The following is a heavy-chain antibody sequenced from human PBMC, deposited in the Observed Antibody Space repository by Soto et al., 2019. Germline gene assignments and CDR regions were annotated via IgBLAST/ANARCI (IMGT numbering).Heavy chain of an antibody. CDR2: IIPIFGTA. CDR3: ARDSLRAHYYGIDV. CDR1: VGTFSSYA. D-gene: IGHD2-15*01. V-gene: IGHV1-69*12. Sequence: QVQLGQSGAAVKKPGSSVKVSCKASVGTFSSYAISWVRQAPGQGLEWMGGIIPIFGTANYAQKFQGRVTITADESTSTACMELSSLRSEDTAVYYFARDSLRAHYYGIDVWGQGTTVTVS. J-gene: IGHJ6*02.